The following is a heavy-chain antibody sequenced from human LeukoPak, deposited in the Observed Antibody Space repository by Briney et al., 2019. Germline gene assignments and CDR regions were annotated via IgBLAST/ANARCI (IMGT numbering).Heavy chain of an antibody. CDR3: ARAPSEIGGYYPEYFRH. D-gene: IGHD3-22*01. CDR2: IKSDGST. Sequence: GGSLRLSCAASGFTFSSYWMHWVSHAPGKGLVWVSRIKSDGSTNYSDSAKGRFTISRDNAKNTVSLQMNSLRAEDTGVYYCARAPSEIGGYYPEYFRHWGQGTLVTVSS. V-gene: IGHV3-74*01. CDR1: GFTFSSYW. J-gene: IGHJ1*01.